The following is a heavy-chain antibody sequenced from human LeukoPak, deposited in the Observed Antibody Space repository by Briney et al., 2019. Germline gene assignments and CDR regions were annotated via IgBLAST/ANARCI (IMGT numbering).Heavy chain of an antibody. D-gene: IGHD3-10*01. V-gene: IGHV3-66*01. CDR1: GLNVSSSY. CDR2: IYRGGDT. J-gene: IGHJ3*02. CDR3: ARGTVRAGAFDI. Sequence: PGGSLRLSCAASGLNVSSSYLSWVRQAPGKGLKWVSGIYRGGDTYYADSVKGRFTISRDNSKNTLYLQMNSLRAEDTAVYYCARGTVRAGAFDIWGQGTMVTVSS.